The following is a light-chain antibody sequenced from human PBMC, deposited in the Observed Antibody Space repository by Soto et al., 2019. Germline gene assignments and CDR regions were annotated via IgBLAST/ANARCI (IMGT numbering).Light chain of an antibody. CDR3: QQYATSPLT. J-gene: IGKJ4*01. V-gene: IGKV3-20*01. CDR1: QSLSNNF. Sequence: IVLTQSPGPLSLSPWDRAALSCVSSQSLSNNFLACYQQKPVQAPRLLVSGASSRATGIPDRFSGSGSGTDFTLTITRVEPEDFAVYYCQQYATSPLTFGGGTKVDIK. CDR2: GAS.